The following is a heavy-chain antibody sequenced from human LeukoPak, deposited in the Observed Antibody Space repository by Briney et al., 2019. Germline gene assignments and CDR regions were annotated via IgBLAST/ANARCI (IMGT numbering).Heavy chain of an antibody. Sequence: ASVKVSCKASGYTFTSFDINWVRQATGQGREWMGWINPNSGNTGYAQKFQGRVTMTRNTSISTAYMELSSLRSEDTAVYYCARDWGELCAFDIWGQGTMVTVSS. V-gene: IGHV1-8*01. CDR2: INPNSGNT. D-gene: IGHD3-16*01. CDR3: ARDWGELCAFDI. CDR1: GYTFTSFD. J-gene: IGHJ3*02.